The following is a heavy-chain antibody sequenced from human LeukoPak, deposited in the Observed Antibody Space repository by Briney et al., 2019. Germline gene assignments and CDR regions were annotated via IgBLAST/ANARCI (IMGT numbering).Heavy chain of an antibody. V-gene: IGHV1-69*01. CDR3: ASPLWFGARYYYMDV. Sequence: SVKVSCKASGGTFSSYAISRVRQAPGQGLEWMGGIIPIFGTANYAQKFQGRVTITADESTSTAYMELSSLRSEDTAVYYCASPLWFGARYYYMDVWGKGTTVTVSS. CDR1: GGTFSSYA. CDR2: IIPIFGTA. J-gene: IGHJ6*03. D-gene: IGHD3-10*01.